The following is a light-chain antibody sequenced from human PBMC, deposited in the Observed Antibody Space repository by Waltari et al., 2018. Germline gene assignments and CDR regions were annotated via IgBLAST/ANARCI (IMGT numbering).Light chain of an antibody. CDR1: SGPRSNV. J-gene: IGLJ3*02. V-gene: IGLV4-69*01. CDR2: VNSDGSH. CDR3: QTGGHGTWV. Sequence: QLVLTQSPSASASLGASVTLTCTLRSGPRSNVIAWLQQQPEKGPRYLMKVNSDGSHSKGDKIPDRFSGSSSGTEHYLTISSLQSEDEADYYCQTGGHGTWVFGGGTKLTVL.